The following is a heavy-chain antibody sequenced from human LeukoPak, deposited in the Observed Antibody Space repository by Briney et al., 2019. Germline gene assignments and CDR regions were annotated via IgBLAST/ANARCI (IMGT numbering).Heavy chain of an antibody. D-gene: IGHD5-12*01. J-gene: IGHJ2*01. CDR1: GGSISRYY. CDR2: IYYSGST. V-gene: IGHV4-59*01. CDR3: ARLRQLPHWYFDP. Sequence: SETLSLTCTVSGGSISRYYWSWIRQPPGKGLEWIGYIYYSGSTNYNPSLKSRVTISVDTSKNQFSLKLSSVTAADTAVYYCARLRQLPHWYFDPWGRGTLVTVSS.